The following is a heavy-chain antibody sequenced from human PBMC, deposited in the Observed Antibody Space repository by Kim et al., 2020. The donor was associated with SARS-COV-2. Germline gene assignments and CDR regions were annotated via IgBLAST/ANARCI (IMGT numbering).Heavy chain of an antibody. D-gene: IGHD3-22*01. CDR3: ARDAYYDNTGYYGLES. CDR2: ITWKGDTV. V-gene: IGHV3-20*01. CDR1: GFTFDDYG. J-gene: IGHJ5*01. Sequence: GGSLRLSCAGSGFTFDDYGMSWVRQVPGKGLEWVAGITWKGDTVGYVDSVKDRFNISRDNAKKTLYLQMNSLRDEDTALYHCARDAYYDNTGYYGLESWGPGTLVTVSS.